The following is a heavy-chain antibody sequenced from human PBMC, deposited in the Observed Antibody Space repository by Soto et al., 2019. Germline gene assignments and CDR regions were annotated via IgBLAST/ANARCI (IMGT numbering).Heavy chain of an antibody. V-gene: IGHV3-21*01. J-gene: IGHJ4*02. D-gene: IGHD3-22*01. CDR3: ARAPAYYYDSSGYYPGLFDY. CDR2: ISSSSSYI. Sequence: PGGSLRLSCAASGFTFSSYSMNWVRQAPGKGLEWVLSISSSSSYIYYADSVKGRFTISRDNAKNSLYLQMNSLRAEDTAVYYCARAPAYYYDSSGYYPGLFDYWGQGTLVTVSS. CDR1: GFTFSSYS.